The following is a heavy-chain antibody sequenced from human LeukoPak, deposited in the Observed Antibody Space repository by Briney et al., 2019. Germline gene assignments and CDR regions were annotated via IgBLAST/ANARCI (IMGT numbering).Heavy chain of an antibody. CDR3: ARDGYSGYDWGYYDSSGLDY. CDR2: ISYDGSNK. J-gene: IGHJ4*02. D-gene: IGHD5-12*01. CDR1: GFTFSSYA. V-gene: IGHV3-30-3*01. Sequence: GGSLRLSCAASGFTFSSYAMHWVRQAPGKGLEWVAVISYDGSNKYYADSVKGRFTISRDNSKNTLYLQMNSLRAEDTAVYYCARDGYSGYDWGYYDSSGLDYWGQGTLVTVSS.